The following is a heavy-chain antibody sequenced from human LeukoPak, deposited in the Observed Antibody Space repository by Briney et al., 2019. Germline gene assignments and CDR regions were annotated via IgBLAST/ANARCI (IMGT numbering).Heavy chain of an antibody. CDR1: GFTFTHYA. V-gene: IGHV3-23*01. Sequence: GGSLRLSCAASGFTFTHYAMSWVRQAPGKGLEWVSSISSSGGSTYYADSVKGRFTISRDDSKDTLYVQMNSLRAEDTAVYYCAKVRTGHYFDYWGQGTLVTVSS. J-gene: IGHJ4*02. D-gene: IGHD3/OR15-3a*01. CDR2: ISSSGGST. CDR3: AKVRTGHYFDY.